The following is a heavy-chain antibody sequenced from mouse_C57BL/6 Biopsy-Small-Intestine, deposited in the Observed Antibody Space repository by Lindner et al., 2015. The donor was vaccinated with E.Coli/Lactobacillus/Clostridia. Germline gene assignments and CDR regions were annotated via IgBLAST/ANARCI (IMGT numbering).Heavy chain of an antibody. CDR1: GYAFSNSW. Sequence: VQLQESGPELVKPGASVKISCKASGYAFSNSWMNWVKQRPGKGLEWIGRIYPGDGHFIYNGKFKDKATLTADKSSNTAYMQLISLTSEDSAVYFCTRGTRLDYWGQGTTLTVSS. D-gene: IGHD3-3*01. J-gene: IGHJ2*01. CDR2: IYPGDGHF. V-gene: IGHV1-82*01. CDR3: TRGTRLDY.